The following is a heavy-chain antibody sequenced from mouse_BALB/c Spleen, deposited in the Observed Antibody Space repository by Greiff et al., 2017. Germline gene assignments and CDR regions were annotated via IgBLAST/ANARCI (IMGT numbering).Heavy chain of an antibody. CDR2: INPYNGGT. D-gene: IGHD1-1*01. CDR1: GYSFTGYT. Sequence: VQLQQSGPELVKPGASMKISCKASGYSFTGYTMNWVKQSHGKNLEWIGLINPYNGGTSYNQKFKGKATLTVDKSSSTAYMELLSLTSEDSAVYYCAKGGAHYYGSSWDWFAYWGQGTLVTVSA. V-gene: IGHV1-18*01. J-gene: IGHJ3*01. CDR3: AKGGAHYYGSSWDWFAY.